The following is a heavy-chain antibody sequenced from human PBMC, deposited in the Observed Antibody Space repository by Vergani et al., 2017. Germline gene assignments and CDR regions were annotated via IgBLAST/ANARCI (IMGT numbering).Heavy chain of an antibody. D-gene: IGHD2-2*01. CDR3: AKDRLVVPAAHNWFDP. Sequence: EVQLLESGGGLVQPGGSLRLSCAASGFTFRSYAMSWVRQAPGQGLEWVSAISGSDGSTYYADSVKGRFTISRDNSKNTLYLQMNSLRAEDTAVYYCAKDRLVVPAAHNWFDPWGQGTLVTVSS. CDR2: ISGSDGST. V-gene: IGHV3-23*01. CDR1: GFTFRSYA. J-gene: IGHJ5*02.